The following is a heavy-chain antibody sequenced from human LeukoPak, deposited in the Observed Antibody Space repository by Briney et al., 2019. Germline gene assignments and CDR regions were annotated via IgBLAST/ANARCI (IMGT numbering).Heavy chain of an antibody. CDR1: GGSFSNYV. V-gene: IGHV1-69*04. CDR2: IIPVLGVS. Sequence: ASVKVSCKASGGSFSNYVITWVRQAPGQGLEWMGRIIPVLGVSNFAQKFQGRVTITADKSTSTAYMELSSLRSEDTAVYYCARWEGDGYNSDYWGQGTLVTVSS. J-gene: IGHJ4*02. CDR3: ARWEGDGYNSDY. D-gene: IGHD5-24*01.